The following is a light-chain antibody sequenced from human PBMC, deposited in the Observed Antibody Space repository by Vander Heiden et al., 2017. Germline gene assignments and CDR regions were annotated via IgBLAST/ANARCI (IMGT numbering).Light chain of an antibody. CDR3: RQSYSTLPIA. Sequence: DIQMTQSPSSLSASVGDRVTITCRASQSNSSYLNWYQQKPGKAPKLLIYAASSLQSGVPSWFSSSGSGTDFSLTISNLQPEDFAANYCRQSYSTLPIAFGQGTRLEIK. CDR1: QSNSSY. J-gene: IGKJ5*01. CDR2: AAS. V-gene: IGKV1-39*01.